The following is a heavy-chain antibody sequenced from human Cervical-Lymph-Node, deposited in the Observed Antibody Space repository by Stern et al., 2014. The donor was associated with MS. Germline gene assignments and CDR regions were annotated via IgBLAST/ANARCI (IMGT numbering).Heavy chain of an antibody. J-gene: IGHJ5*02. CDR3: ALTRWEVLFDP. CDR2: IYWDDDK. CDR1: GFSLSTSGVG. Sequence: QVPLRESGPTLVKPTQTLTLTCTFSGFSLSTSGVGVGWIRQPPGKALELLALIYWDDDKRYSPSLKSRRTITKDASKNHVVLTMTNMDPVDTATYYCALTRWEVLFDPWGQGTLVTVSS. D-gene: IGHD1-26*01. V-gene: IGHV2-5*02.